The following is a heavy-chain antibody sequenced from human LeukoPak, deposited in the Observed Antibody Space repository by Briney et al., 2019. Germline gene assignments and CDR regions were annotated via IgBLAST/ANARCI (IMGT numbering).Heavy chain of an antibody. D-gene: IGHD3-10*01. Sequence: PGGSLRLSCVASGFTFSNNWLSWVRQAPGKGLEWVANIKEDGGEKYYVDSVKGRFTISRDNAKNSLHLQMSSLRAEDTAIYYCVRDRSLVRGVPNWFDPWGQGTLVTVSS. J-gene: IGHJ5*02. CDR2: IKEDGGEK. V-gene: IGHV3-7*01. CDR3: VRDRSLVRGVPNWFDP. CDR1: GFTFSNNW.